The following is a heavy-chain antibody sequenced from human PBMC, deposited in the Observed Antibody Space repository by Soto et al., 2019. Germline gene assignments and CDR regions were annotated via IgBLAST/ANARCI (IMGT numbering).Heavy chain of an antibody. CDR3: AKDYDIVATIGLDY. D-gene: IGHD5-12*01. CDR2: ISYDGSNK. CDR1: GFTFSSYG. J-gene: IGHJ4*02. Sequence: GGSLRLSCAASGFTFSSYGMHWVRQAPGKGLEWVAVISYDGSNKYYADSVKGRFTISRDNSKNTLYLQMNSLRAEDTAMYYCAKDYDIVATIGLDYWGQGTLVTVSS. V-gene: IGHV3-30*18.